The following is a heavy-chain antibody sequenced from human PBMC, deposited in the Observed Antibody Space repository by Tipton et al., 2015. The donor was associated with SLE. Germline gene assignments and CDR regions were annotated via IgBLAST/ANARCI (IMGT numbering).Heavy chain of an antibody. CDR2: INHSGST. D-gene: IGHD3-10*01. CDR1: GGSFSGYY. CDR3: ATMVLKTLY. Sequence: TLSLTCAVYGGSFSGYYWSWIRQPPGKGLEWIGEINHSGSTNYNPSLKSRVTISVDTSKNQFPLKLSSVTAADTAVYYCATMVLKTLYWGQGTLVTVSS. J-gene: IGHJ4*02. V-gene: IGHV4-34*01.